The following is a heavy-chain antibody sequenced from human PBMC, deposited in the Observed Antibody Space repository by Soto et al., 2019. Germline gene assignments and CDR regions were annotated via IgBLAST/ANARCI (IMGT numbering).Heavy chain of an antibody. D-gene: IGHD6-13*01. CDR3: ARRYSSNSDY. CDR1: GGSISSYY. Sequence: LETLSLTCTVSGGSISSYYWSWIRQPPGKGLEWIGYIFYSGSTNYNPSLKSRVTISVETSKNQFSLKLSSVTAADTAVYYCARRYSSNSDYWGQGTLVTVSS. CDR2: IFYSGST. J-gene: IGHJ4*02. V-gene: IGHV4-59*08.